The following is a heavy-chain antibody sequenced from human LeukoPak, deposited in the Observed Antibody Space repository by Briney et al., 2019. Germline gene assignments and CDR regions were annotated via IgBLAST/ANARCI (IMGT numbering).Heavy chain of an antibody. CDR3: ARAEELYNWFDP. CDR2: ISAYNGNT. J-gene: IGHJ5*02. V-gene: IGHV1-18*04. CDR1: GYTFTSCG. D-gene: IGHD1-26*01. Sequence: ASVKVSCKASGYTFTSCGISWVRQAPGQGLEWMGWISAYNGNTNYAQKLQGRVTMTTDTSTSTAYMELRSLRSDDTAVYYCARAEELYNWFDPWGQGTLVTVSS.